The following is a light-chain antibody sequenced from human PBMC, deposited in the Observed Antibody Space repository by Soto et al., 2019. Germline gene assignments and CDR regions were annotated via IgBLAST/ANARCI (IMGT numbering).Light chain of an antibody. CDR2: DVT. V-gene: IGLV2-8*01. Sequence: QSALTQPPSASGSPGQSVTISCTGTSSDVGGYNYVSWYQQHPGKAPKLMIYDVTKRPSGVPDRFSGSKSGNTASLTVSGLQAEDEADYCCSSYAGSNSLVFGGGTKLTVL. CDR1: SSDVGGYNY. J-gene: IGLJ2*01. CDR3: SSYAGSNSLV.